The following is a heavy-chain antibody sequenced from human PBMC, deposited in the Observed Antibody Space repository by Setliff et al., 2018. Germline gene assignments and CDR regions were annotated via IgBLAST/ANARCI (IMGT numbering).Heavy chain of an antibody. CDR3: VRDDADNYDAFDN. CDR1: GFSFSRHW. J-gene: IGHJ3*02. CDR2: IKQDGSTK. Sequence: GGSLRLSCVVSGFSFSRHWMSWVRQAPGKVLEWVADIKQDGSTKYYLDSVKGRFTISRDNAKRSLYLQMNGRRADDTGVYYCVRDDADNYDAFDNWGQGTLVTVSS. D-gene: IGHD2-15*01. V-gene: IGHV3-7*01.